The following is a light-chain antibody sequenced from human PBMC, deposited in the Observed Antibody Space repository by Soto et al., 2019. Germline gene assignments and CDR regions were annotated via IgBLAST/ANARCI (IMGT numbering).Light chain of an antibody. J-gene: IGKJ4*01. CDR1: QSISSW. V-gene: IGKV1-5*01. CDR3: QQYNSYSVT. CDR2: DAS. Sequence: DIQMTQSPSTLSASVGDRVTITCRASQSISSWLAWYQQKPGKAPKLLIYDASSLGSGVPSRFSGSGSGTEFTLTISSLQPDDFATYYCQQYNSYSVTFGGGTKVEIK.